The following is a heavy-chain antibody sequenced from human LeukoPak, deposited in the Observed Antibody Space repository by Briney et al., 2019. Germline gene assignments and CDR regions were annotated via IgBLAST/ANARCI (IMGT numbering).Heavy chain of an antibody. J-gene: IGHJ4*02. V-gene: IGHV4-34*01. Sequence: PSETLSLTCAVYGGSSSGYYWSWIRQPPGKGLEWIGSIYHSGSTYYNPSLKSRVTISVDTSKNQFSLKLSSVTAADTAVYYCARKNVVVVAATLLNYFDYWGQGTLVTVSS. CDR1: GGSSSGYY. CDR3: ARKNVVVVAATLLNYFDY. CDR2: IYHSGST. D-gene: IGHD2-15*01.